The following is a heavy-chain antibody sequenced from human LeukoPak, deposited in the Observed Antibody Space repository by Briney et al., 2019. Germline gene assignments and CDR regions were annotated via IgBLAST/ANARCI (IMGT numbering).Heavy chain of an antibody. V-gene: IGHV4-38-2*02. J-gene: IGHJ4*02. CDR1: GYSISNGYY. CDR3: AREGDGMATIPYFDY. CDR2: IYHSGDT. D-gene: IGHD5-24*01. Sequence: PSETLSLTCTVSGYSISNGYYWGWIRQPPGKGLEWIGGIYHSGDTYYNPSLKSRVTISVATSKNQFSLKLSSVTAADTAVYYCAREGDGMATIPYFDYWGQGTLVTVSS.